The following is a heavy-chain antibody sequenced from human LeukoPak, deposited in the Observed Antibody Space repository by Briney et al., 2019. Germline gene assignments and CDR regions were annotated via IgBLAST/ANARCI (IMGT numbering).Heavy chain of an antibody. V-gene: IGHV1-24*01. CDR2: FDPEDGET. D-gene: IGHD6-13*01. J-gene: IGHJ6*03. Sequence: ASVKVSCKVSGYTLTELSMHWVRQAPGKGLEWMGGFDPEDGETIYAQKFQGRVTMTEDTSTDTAYMELSSLRSEDTAVYYCATDGSRSSWYSPTNYYYYMDVWGKGTTVTVSS. CDR3: ATDGSRSSWYSPTNYYYYMDV. CDR1: GYTLTELS.